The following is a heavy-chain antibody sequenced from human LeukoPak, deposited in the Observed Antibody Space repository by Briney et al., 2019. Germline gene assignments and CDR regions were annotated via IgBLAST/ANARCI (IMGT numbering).Heavy chain of an antibody. CDR3: ARVAGYCSGGSCRTRFDP. CDR1: GGSISSSY. J-gene: IGHJ5*02. V-gene: IGHV4-4*07. D-gene: IGHD2-15*01. CDR2: IYTNGGI. Sequence: PSETLSLTCTVSGGSISSSYWSWIRQPAGKGLEWIGRIYTNGGINYNPSLKSRVTISVDTSKNQFSLKLSSVTAADTAVYYCARVAGYCSGGSCRTRFDPWGQGTLVTVSS.